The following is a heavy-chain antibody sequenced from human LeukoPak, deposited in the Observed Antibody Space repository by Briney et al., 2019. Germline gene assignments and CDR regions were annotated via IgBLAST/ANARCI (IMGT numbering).Heavy chain of an antibody. V-gene: IGHV1-18*01. CDR3: ARDPNVRAPTLTELTFDY. Sequence: GASVKVSCKASGYTFTSYGISWVRQAPGQGLEWMGWISAYNGNTNYAQKLQGRVTMTTDTSTSTAYMELRSLRSDDTAVYYCARDPNVRAPTLTELTFDYWGQGTLVTVSS. CDR1: GYTFTSYG. CDR2: ISAYNGNT. D-gene: IGHD3-10*02. J-gene: IGHJ4*02.